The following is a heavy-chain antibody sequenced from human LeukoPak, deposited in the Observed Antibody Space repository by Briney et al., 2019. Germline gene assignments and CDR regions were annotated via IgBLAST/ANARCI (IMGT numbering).Heavy chain of an antibody. D-gene: IGHD3-10*01. V-gene: IGHV1-8*01. CDR1: GYTFTSYD. CDR3: ARVGMVRGVTQSYNWFDP. J-gene: IGHJ5*02. Sequence: ASVKVSCKASGYTFTSYDINWVRQAIGQGLEWMGWMNPNSGNTGYAQKFQGRVTMTRNTSISTAYMELSSLRSEDTAVYYCARVGMVRGVTQSYNWFDPWGQGTLVTVSS. CDR2: MNPNSGNT.